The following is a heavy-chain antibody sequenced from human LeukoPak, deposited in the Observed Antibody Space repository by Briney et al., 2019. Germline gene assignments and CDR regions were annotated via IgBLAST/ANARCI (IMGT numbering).Heavy chain of an antibody. J-gene: IGHJ4*02. V-gene: IGHV4-38-2*02. CDR3: ARDFIAVAGIPFDY. CDR1: GYSISSGYY. D-gene: IGHD6-19*01. Sequence: SETLSLTCTVSGYSISSGYYWGWIRQPPGKGLEWIGSIYHSGSTYYNPSLKSRVTISVDTSKNQFSLKLSSVTAADTAVYYCARDFIAVAGIPFDYWGEGTLVTVSS. CDR2: IYHSGST.